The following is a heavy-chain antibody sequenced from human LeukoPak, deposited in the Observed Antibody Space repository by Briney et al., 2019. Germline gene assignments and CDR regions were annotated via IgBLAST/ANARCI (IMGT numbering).Heavy chain of an antibody. V-gene: IGHV3-23*01. J-gene: IGHJ4*02. D-gene: IGHD2-2*02. CDR2: TGVSGT. CDR3: HSPLTIVVVPAATPYTRSEDY. CDR1: GFTFSSNA. Sequence: PGGSLRLSCAASGFTFSSNAMTWVRQVLGKGLEWVSTTGVSGTYYADSVKGRFTISRDNSKNTLYLQMNSLRAEDTAVYYCHSPLTIVVVPAATPYTRSEDYWGQGTLVTVSS.